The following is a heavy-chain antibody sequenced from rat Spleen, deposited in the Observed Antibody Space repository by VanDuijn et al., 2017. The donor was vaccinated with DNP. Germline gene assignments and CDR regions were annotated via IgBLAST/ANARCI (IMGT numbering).Heavy chain of an antibody. Sequence: VQLVESGGGLVQPGRSLKLSCAASGFIFSNYDMAWVRQPPGKGLEWMGVIWKNGATRYNSALKSRLSFSKATSKSQVFLKLNSLQIEDTATYYCARDLIIRDTTSAMDAWGQGTSVTVSS. J-gene: IGHJ4*01. CDR1: GFIFSNYD. V-gene: IGHV2-41*01. D-gene: IGHD4-3*01. CDR3: ARDLIIRDTTSAMDA. CDR2: IWKNGAT.